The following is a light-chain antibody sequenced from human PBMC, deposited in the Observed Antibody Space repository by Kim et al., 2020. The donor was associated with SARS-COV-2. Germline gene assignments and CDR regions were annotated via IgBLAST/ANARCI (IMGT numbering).Light chain of an antibody. J-gene: IGLJ2*01. CDR1: SSNIGKNY. CDR2: DND. V-gene: IGLV1-51*01. CDR3: GAWDNSLSAGI. Sequence: GQKVTISGSGSSSNIGKNYVSWYQQFPGTAPKLLIYDNDKRAAGIPDRFFGSKSGTSATLGITGLQTGDEADYYCGAWDNSLSAGIFGGGTQLTVL.